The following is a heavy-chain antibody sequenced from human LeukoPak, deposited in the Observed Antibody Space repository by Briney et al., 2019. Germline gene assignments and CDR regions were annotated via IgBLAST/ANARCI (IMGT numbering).Heavy chain of an antibody. CDR3: ARDRWGDGYEMGDY. Sequence: GGSLRLSCAASGFTFSSYGMHWVRQAPGKGLEWVAVISYDGSNKYYADSVKGRFTISRDNSKNTLYLQMNSLRAEDTAVYYCARDRWGDGYEMGDYWGQGTLVTVSS. D-gene: IGHD5-24*01. V-gene: IGHV3-30*03. CDR1: GFTFSSYG. J-gene: IGHJ4*02. CDR2: ISYDGSNK.